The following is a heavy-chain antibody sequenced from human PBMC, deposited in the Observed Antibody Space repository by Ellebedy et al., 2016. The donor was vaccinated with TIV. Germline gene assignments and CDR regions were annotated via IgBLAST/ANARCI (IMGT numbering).Heavy chain of an antibody. CDR3: ARDPDSSGYMFDY. CDR2: INPNSGGT. V-gene: IGHV1-2*04. CDR1: GYTFTSYY. Sequence: ASVTVSCKASGYTFTSYYMHWVRQAPGQGLEWMGWINPNSGGTNYAQKFQGWVTMTRDTSISTAYMDLSRLRSDDTAVYYCARDPDSSGYMFDYWGQGTLVTVSS. J-gene: IGHJ4*02. D-gene: IGHD3-22*01.